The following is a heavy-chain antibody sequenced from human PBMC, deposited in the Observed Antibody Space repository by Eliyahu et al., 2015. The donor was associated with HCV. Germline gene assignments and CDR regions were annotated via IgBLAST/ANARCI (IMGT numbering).Heavy chain of an antibody. CDR1: GFTFXXYA. D-gene: IGHD3-3*01. CDR3: AKTEGFWSGHRATYYFDY. J-gene: IGHJ4*02. CDR2: ISGSGGST. V-gene: IGHV3-23*01. Sequence: EVQLLESGGGLVQPGGSLRLSCAASGFTFXXYAMXWVRQAPGKGLEWVXAISGSGGSTYYADSXKGRFTXSRDNSKNTLYLQMNSLRAEDTAVYYCAKTEGFWSGHRATYYFDYWGQGTLVTVSS.